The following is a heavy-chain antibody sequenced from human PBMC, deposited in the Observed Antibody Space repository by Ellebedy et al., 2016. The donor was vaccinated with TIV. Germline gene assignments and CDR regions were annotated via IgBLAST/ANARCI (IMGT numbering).Heavy chain of an antibody. CDR3: ARWGDSSMSGMDV. Sequence: GESLKISCAASGFGFRYYWMHWVRQPPGKGLLWVSRINSDGSNTSYAESVKGRFTISKDNAKNTLYLHMNSLRVEDTAVYYCARWGDSSMSGMDVWGQGTTVTVSS. CDR1: GFGFRYYW. J-gene: IGHJ6*02. D-gene: IGHD2/OR15-2a*01. CDR2: INSDGSNT. V-gene: IGHV3-74*01.